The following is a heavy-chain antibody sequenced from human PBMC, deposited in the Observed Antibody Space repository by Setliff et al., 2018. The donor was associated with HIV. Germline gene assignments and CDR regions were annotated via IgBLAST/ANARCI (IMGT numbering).Heavy chain of an antibody. D-gene: IGHD6-6*01. J-gene: IGHJ4*02. Sequence: SETLSLTCDVSGFSITDGFYWAWIRQSPGKGLEWIGSINHSGSTYCTPSLKSRVTMSVDTSKNHFSLNLTSVTAADTAVYYCAGEYSSSSPFEYWGRGTLVTVSS. CDR3: AGEYSSSSPFEY. CDR1: GFSITDGFY. CDR2: INHSGST. V-gene: IGHV4-38-2*01.